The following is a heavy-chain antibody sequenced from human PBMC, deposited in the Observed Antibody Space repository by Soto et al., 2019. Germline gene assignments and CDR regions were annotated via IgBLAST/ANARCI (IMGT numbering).Heavy chain of an antibody. CDR2: INGGTGQT. Sequence: PRESLKISCKGSGYSFTSYWIGWVRQMPGKGLEWMGWINGGTGQTKHSQRFQGRVNITRDTSASTAYMELSSLRSEDTAVYYCARGKGMEENYYYYGLDIWGQGTTVTAP. CDR1: GYSFTSYW. J-gene: IGHJ6*02. V-gene: IGHV1-3*01. D-gene: IGHD1-1*01. CDR3: ARGKGMEENYYYYGLDI.